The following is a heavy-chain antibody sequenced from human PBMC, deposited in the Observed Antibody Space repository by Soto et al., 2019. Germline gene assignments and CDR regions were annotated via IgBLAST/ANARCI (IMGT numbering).Heavy chain of an antibody. V-gene: IGHV4-30-2*01. D-gene: IGHD5-12*01. CDR2: IYHSGST. J-gene: IGHJ4*02. Sequence: QLQLQESGSGLVKPSQTLSLTCAVSGGSISSGGYSWSWIRQPPGKGLEWIGYIYHSGSTYYNPSRKSRATISVDRTKNQFSPKLSSVTAADTAAYSWPAGGGLPRYYWGQGTLVTVSS. CDR3: PAGGGLPRYY. CDR1: GGSISSGGYS.